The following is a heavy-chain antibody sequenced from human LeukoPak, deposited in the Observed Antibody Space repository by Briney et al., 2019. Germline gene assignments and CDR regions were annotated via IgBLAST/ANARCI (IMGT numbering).Heavy chain of an antibody. CDR3: ARDALGLPAAY. Sequence: GGSLRLSCAVSGFTFSDYYMSWIRQAPGRGLEWVSYISGSGSSIYYADSVKGRFTVSRDNAKNSLYLQMNTLRAEDTAVYYCARDALGLPAAYWGQGALATVSS. J-gene: IGHJ4*02. CDR1: GFTFSDYY. D-gene: IGHD3-16*01. CDR2: ISGSGSSI. V-gene: IGHV3-11*04.